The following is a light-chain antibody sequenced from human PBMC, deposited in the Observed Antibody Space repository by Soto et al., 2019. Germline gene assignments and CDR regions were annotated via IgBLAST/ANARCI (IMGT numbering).Light chain of an antibody. CDR3: SSYTSSSTLVV. V-gene: IGLV2-14*01. CDR1: RSDVGGYNY. Sequence: QSALTQPASVCGSPGQSITISCTGTRSDVGGYNYVSWYQQHPGKAPKLMIYDVSNRPSGVSNRFSGSKSGNTASLTISGLQAEDEADYYCSSYTSSSTLVVFGGGTKLPVL. CDR2: DVS. J-gene: IGLJ2*01.